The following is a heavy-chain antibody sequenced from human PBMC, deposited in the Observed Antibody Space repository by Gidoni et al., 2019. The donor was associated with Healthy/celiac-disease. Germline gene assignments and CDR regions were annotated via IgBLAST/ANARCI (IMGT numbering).Heavy chain of an antibody. J-gene: IGHJ4*02. CDR1: GFTFSCYA. CDR3: AKDRVVVPAATLVDY. Sequence: EVQLLESGGGLVQPGGSLRLSCAASGFTFSCYAMSWARQAPGKGLEWVSAISGSGGSTYYADSVKGRFTISRDNSKNTLYLQMNSLRAEDTAVYYCAKDRVVVPAATLVDYWGQGTLVTVSS. CDR2: ISGSGGST. V-gene: IGHV3-23*01. D-gene: IGHD2-2*01.